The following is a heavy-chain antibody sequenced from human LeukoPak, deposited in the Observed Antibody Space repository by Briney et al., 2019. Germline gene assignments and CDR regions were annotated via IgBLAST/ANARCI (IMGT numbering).Heavy chain of an antibody. CDR1: GFTFNSYS. D-gene: IGHD3-3*01. CDR2: ISSTSSTI. J-gene: IGHJ4*02. Sequence: GGSLRLSCAASGFTFNSYSMNWVRQAPGKGLEWVSYISSTSSTIFYADSVKGRFTISRDNAKNSLYLQMNSLRAEDTAVYYCASTIRFLEWLSYLDYWGQGILVTVSS. CDR3: ASTIRFLEWLSYLDY. V-gene: IGHV3-48*01.